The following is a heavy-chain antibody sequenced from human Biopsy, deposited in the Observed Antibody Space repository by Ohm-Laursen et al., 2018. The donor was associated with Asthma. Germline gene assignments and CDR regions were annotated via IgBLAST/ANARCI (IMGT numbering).Heavy chain of an antibody. D-gene: IGHD2-8*01. CDR1: GFTFSSSW. V-gene: IGHV3-74*01. Sequence: SLRLSCTASGFTFSSSWMHWVRQVPGKGLVWVSRVNGDGRSTSYADSVKGRFTISRDNAKNSVFLQMNSLRAEDTGVYYCAREVKMAYWGRGTLVTVSS. J-gene: IGHJ4*02. CDR2: VNGDGRST. CDR3: AREVKMAY.